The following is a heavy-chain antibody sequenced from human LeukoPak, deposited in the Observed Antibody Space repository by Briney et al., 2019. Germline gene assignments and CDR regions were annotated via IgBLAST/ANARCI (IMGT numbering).Heavy chain of an antibody. V-gene: IGHV3-23*01. CDR2: ISGAGDFT. CDR1: GFTFSTYA. D-gene: IGHD2-15*01. CDR3: AREGGYGLDV. Sequence: GGSLRLSCAASGFTFSTYAMSWVRQTPGKGLEWVSDISGAGDFTYYADSVEGRFTISRDNSKNTLSLQMNSLRADDTAVYYCAREGGYGLDVWGQGTTVTVSS. J-gene: IGHJ6*02.